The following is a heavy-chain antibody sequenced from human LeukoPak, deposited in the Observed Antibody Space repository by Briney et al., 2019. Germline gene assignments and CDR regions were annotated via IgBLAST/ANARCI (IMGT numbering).Heavy chain of an antibody. CDR2: INPNSGGT. J-gene: IGHJ4*02. CDR1: GYTFTNYG. Sequence: GASVKVSCKSSGYTFTNYGITWVRQAPGQGLEWMGWINPNSGGTNYAQKFQGRVTMTRDTSISTAYMELSRLRSDDTAVYYCARATVITMVRGVIPYFDYWGQGTLVTVSS. V-gene: IGHV1-2*02. D-gene: IGHD3-10*01. CDR3: ARATVITMVRGVIPYFDY.